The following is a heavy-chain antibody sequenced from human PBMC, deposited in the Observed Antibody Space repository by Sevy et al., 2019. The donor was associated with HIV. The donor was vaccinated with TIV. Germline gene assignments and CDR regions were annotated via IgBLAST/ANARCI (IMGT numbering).Heavy chain of an antibody. D-gene: IGHD5-12*01. J-gene: IGHJ4*02. Sequence: GGSLRLSCAASGFTFISYAMHWVRQAPGKGLEWVAVISYDGSNKYYADSVKGRFTISRDNSKNTLYLQMNSLRAEDTAVYYCASTPPRDGYNFALDYWGQGTLVTVSS. CDR3: ASTPPRDGYNFALDY. CDR2: ISYDGSNK. CDR1: GFTFISYA. V-gene: IGHV3-30-3*01.